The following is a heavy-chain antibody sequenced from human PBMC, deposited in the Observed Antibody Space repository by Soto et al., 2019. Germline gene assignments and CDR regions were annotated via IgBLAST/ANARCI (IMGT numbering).Heavy chain of an antibody. V-gene: IGHV1-46*01. CDR1: GYLFTAYS. CDR2: VNPSGGST. J-gene: IGHJ1*01. Sequence: ASVKVSCKASGYLFTAYSMHWVRLAPGQGLEWMGVVNPSGGSTKYAQNFQGRVTMTRDTSTTTIYMELSSLRSDDTAIYYCSREENCSGGTCYSEYFHRWGQGTLVTVSS. D-gene: IGHD2-15*01. CDR3: SREENCSGGTCYSEYFHR.